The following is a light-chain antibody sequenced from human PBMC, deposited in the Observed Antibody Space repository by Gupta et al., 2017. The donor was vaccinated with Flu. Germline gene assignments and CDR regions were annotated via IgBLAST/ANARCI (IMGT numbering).Light chain of an antibody. CDR3: QAWDGITVV. CDR1: DLENKY. J-gene: IGLJ2*01. CDR2: QDI. Sequence: SPGQTASIACSGDDLENKYVCWYQQKPGQSPVLVVDQDIKRPSGIPERFSGSNSGDTATLTISGTQAMDEAEYYCQAWDGITVVFGGGTKLTVL. V-gene: IGLV3-1*01.